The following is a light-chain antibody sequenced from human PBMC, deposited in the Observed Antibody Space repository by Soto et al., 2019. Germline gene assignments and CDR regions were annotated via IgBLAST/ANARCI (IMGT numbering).Light chain of an antibody. V-gene: IGKV3-20*01. CDR2: GAS. CDR3: QQYGGVPYT. CDR1: ESTSRDY. Sequence: EIVLTQSPGTLSLSPGQRATLSCRSSESTSRDYLAWYQQRLGQAPRLLIYGASGGATGIPDRFSGSGSGQDFTLTIRRLELEDFAIYYCQQYGGVPYTFGQGTMVDIK. J-gene: IGKJ2*01.